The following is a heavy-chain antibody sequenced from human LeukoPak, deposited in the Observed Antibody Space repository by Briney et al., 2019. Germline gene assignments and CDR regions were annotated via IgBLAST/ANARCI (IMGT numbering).Heavy chain of an antibody. D-gene: IGHD5-18*01. Sequence: GGSLRLSCAASGFTFSSSAMSWVRQAPGKGLEWVSAISSNGGSTYYADSVKGRFTISRDNSKNTLYLQMSSLRAEDTAVYYCSGYSYGPAGYWGQGTLVTVSS. V-gene: IGHV3-23*01. CDR3: SGYSYGPAGY. J-gene: IGHJ4*02. CDR2: ISSNGGST. CDR1: GFTFSSSA.